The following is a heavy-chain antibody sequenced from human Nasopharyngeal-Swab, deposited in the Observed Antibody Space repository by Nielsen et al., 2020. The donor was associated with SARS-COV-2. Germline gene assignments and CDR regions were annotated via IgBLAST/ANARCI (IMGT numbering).Heavy chain of an antibody. J-gene: IGHJ4*02. CDR2: VPSDGSKG. CDR1: GFTFSNYA. D-gene: IGHD2-2*01. CDR3: VREGGTSGRAGYFDY. V-gene: IGHV3-30-3*01. Sequence: GESLKISCAASGFTFSNYAISWVRQAPGKGLEWVAVVPSDGSKGQYADSVEGRFTFYRDNSRNMVHLQMNSLRDEDTAVYYCVREGGTSGRAGYFDYWGRGTLVTVSS.